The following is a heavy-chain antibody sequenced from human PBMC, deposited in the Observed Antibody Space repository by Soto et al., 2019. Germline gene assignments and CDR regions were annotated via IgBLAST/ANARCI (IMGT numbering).Heavy chain of an antibody. CDR3: ARDKITGLFDY. D-gene: IGHD2-8*02. Sequence: SETLSLTCTVSGGSISSSSYYWGWIRQPPGKGLEWIGSIYDSGSTYYNPSLKSRVTISVDTSKNQFSLKLTSVTAADTAVYYCARDKITGLFDYWGQGTLVTVS. CDR1: GGSISSSSYY. V-gene: IGHV4-39*07. CDR2: IYDSGST. J-gene: IGHJ4*02.